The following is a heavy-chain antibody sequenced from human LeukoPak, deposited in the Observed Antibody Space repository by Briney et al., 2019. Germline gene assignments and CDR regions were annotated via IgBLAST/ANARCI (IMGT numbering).Heavy chain of an antibody. CDR2: IYTSGST. V-gene: IGHV4-61*02. J-gene: IGHJ6*02. D-gene: IGHD6-19*01. Sequence: PSQTLSLTCTVSGGSISSGSYYWSWIRQPAGKGLEWIGRIYTSGSTNYNPPLKSRVTISVDTSKNQFSLKLSSVTAADTAVYYCARERGSREWLGSYYYYYYGMDVWGQGTTVTVSS. CDR3: ARERGSREWLGSYYYYYYGMDV. CDR1: GGSISSGSYY.